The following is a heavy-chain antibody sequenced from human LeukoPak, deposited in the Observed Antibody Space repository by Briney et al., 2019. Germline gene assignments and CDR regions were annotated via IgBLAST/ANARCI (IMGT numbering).Heavy chain of an antibody. Sequence: GGSLRHSCAASGFTFSNAWMSWVRQAPGKGLEWVGRIKSKTDGGTTDYAAPVKGRFTISRDDSKNTLYLQMNSLKTEDTAVYYCTTDIRYYGSGSYYPYWGQGTLVTVSS. V-gene: IGHV3-15*01. J-gene: IGHJ4*02. CDR2: IKSKTDGGTT. CDR1: GFTFSNAW. D-gene: IGHD3-10*01. CDR3: TTDIRYYGSGSYYPY.